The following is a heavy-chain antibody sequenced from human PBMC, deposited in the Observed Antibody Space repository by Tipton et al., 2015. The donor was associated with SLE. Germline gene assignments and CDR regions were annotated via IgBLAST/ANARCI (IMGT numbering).Heavy chain of an antibody. Sequence: SLRLSCAASGFTFSSYWMHWVRQAPGKGLVWVSRINSDGSSTNYADSVKGRFTISRDNSKNTLYLQMNSLRVEDTAIYYCARAPVQWPYAFHIWGQGTMVNVSS. CDR3: ARAPVQWPYAFHI. V-gene: IGHV3-74*01. CDR2: INSDGSST. CDR1: GFTFSSYW. D-gene: IGHD6-19*01. J-gene: IGHJ3*02.